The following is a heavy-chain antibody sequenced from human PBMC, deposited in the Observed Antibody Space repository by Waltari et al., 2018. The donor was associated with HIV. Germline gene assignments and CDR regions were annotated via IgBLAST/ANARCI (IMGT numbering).Heavy chain of an antibody. Sequence: QVYLMESGGGVVQPGGSLKLSCAASGFTFSGYGMHWVRQAPGKGREWVAVIWSDGYNKFYADSVRGRFTFSRDNSKYTLSLQMNSLRAEDTALYYCVKERGPFNGFDIWGQGTMVTVSS. CDR2: IWSDGYNK. CDR3: VKERGPFNGFDI. J-gene: IGHJ3*02. V-gene: IGHV3-33*06. D-gene: IGHD3-16*01. CDR1: GFTFSGYG.